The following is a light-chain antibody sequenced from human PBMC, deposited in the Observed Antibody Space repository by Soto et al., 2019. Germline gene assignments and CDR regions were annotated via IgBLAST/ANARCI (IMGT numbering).Light chain of an antibody. CDR2: DAS. J-gene: IGKJ1*01. V-gene: IGKV3-11*01. Sequence: EIVLTQSPATLSLSPGERATLSCRASQSVSSYLAWYQQKPGQAPRLLIYDASNRATGIPARFSGSGSGTVFTLTINSLEPEDFAVYYCQQRSNWPPWTFGQGTKVEIK. CDR1: QSVSSY. CDR3: QQRSNWPPWT.